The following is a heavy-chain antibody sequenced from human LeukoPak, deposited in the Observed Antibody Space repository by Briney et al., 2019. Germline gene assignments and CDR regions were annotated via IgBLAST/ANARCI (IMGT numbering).Heavy chain of an antibody. D-gene: IGHD3-22*01. Sequence: PSETLSLTCTVSGVSISTHFWSWIRQPVGKGLEWIGRIYTSGTTNYNPSLKSRVIMSVDTSKNQFSLKLSSVTAADSAVYYCARDRVDSSGYYYYYGMDVWGQGTTVTVSS. V-gene: IGHV4-4*07. CDR2: IYTSGTT. CDR3: ARDRVDSSGYYYYYGMDV. CDR1: GVSISTHF. J-gene: IGHJ6*02.